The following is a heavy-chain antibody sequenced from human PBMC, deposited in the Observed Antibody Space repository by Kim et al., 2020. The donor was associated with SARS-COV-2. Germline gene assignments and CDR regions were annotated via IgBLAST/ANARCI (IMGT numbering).Heavy chain of an antibody. CDR1: GGSFGGYY. V-gene: IGHV4-34*01. D-gene: IGHD3-10*01. CDR2: IHPSGGT. CDR3: ARGYGIYSYHYIDV. Sequence: SETLSLTCAVSGGSFGGYYWSWIRQPPGKGLEWIGEIHPSGGTNYNPSLKSRLTMSIDTSKDQFSLNLASLTAVDTAVYYCARGYGIYSYHYIDVWDNGTTVIVS. J-gene: IGHJ6*03.